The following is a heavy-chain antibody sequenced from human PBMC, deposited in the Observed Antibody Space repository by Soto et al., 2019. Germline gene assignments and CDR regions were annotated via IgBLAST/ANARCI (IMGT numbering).Heavy chain of an antibody. J-gene: IGHJ4*02. CDR1: GFTFSSYG. CDR3: ARGGQWVPKEMGYFFDY. D-gene: IGHD6-19*01. Sequence: QVQLVESGGGVVQPGRSLRLSCAASGFTFSSYGMHWVRQAPGKGLEWVAVIWYDGSNKYYADSVKGRFTISRDNSKNTLYLEMNRLRAEGTAVYYWARGGQWVPKEMGYFFDYWGQGTLVTVSS. V-gene: IGHV3-33*01. CDR2: IWYDGSNK.